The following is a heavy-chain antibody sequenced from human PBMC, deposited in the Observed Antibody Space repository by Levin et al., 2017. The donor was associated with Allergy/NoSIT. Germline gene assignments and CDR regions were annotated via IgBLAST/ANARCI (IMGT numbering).Heavy chain of an antibody. CDR2: AHYNRNT. CDR3: AKVGVIPWYFFEF. CDR1: GGSIRGFF. D-gene: IGHD3-10*01. V-gene: IGHV4-59*08. J-gene: IGHJ4*02. Sequence: SCTVSGGSIRGFFWAWIRQSPGRELEWIGHAHYNRNTDYDPSLKGRVTMSVDTSRNQFSLSLSTVTAADTAVYYCAKVGVIPWYFFEFWSQGALVTVSS.